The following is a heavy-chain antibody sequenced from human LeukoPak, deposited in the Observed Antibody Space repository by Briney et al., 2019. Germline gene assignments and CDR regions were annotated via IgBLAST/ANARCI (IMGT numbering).Heavy chain of an antibody. CDR1: GGSFSGYY. D-gene: IGHD3-16*02. J-gene: IGHJ4*02. V-gene: IGHV4-34*01. CDR3: ARAPPYDYVWGGYRYTVRLDY. Sequence: KPSETLSLTCAVYGGSFSGYYWSWIRQPPGKGLEWIGEINHSGSTNYNPSLKSRVTISVDTSKNQFSLKLSSVTAADTAVYYCARAPPYDYVWGGYRYTVRLDYWGQGTLVTVSS. CDR2: INHSGST.